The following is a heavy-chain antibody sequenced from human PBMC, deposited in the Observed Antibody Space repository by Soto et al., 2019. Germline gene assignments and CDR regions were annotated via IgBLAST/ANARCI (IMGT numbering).Heavy chain of an antibody. CDR3: ARDRLGDGYNFIHY. CDR1: GFTVSNNY. D-gene: IGHD5-12*01. CDR2: IYSGGST. Sequence: EVQLVESGGGLIQPGGSLRLSCAASGFTVSNNYMSWVRQARGKGLEWVSVIYSGGSTYYADSVKGRFTISRDNSKNTLYLQMNSLRAEDTAMYYCARDRLGDGYNFIHYWGQGTLVTVSS. J-gene: IGHJ4*02. V-gene: IGHV3-53*01.